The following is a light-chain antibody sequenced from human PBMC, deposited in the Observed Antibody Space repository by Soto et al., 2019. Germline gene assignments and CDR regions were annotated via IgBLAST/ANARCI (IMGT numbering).Light chain of an antibody. CDR3: SSYAGSNNLV. Sequence: QSVLTQPPSASGSPGQSVTISCTGTSSDVGGYNYVSWYQQHPGKAPKFMIYEVSKRPSGVPDRFSSSKSGNTASLTVSGLQAEDEADYYCSSYAGSNNLVFGGGTKLTVL. J-gene: IGLJ2*01. CDR1: SSDVGGYNY. CDR2: EVS. V-gene: IGLV2-8*01.